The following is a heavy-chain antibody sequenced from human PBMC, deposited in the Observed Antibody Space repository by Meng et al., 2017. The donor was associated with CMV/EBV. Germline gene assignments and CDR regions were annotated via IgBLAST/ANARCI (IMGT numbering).Heavy chain of an antibody. D-gene: IGHD6-6*01. J-gene: IGHJ4*02. CDR3: ARAGSSSSSAGIDY. CDR2: IIPILGIA. CDR1: GGTFSSYT. V-gene: IGHV1-69*02. Sequence: SVKVFCKASGGTFSSYTISWVRQAPGQGLEWMGRIIPILGIANYAQKFQGRVTITADKSTSTAYMELSSLRSEDTAVYYSARAGSSSSSAGIDYWGQGTLVTVSS.